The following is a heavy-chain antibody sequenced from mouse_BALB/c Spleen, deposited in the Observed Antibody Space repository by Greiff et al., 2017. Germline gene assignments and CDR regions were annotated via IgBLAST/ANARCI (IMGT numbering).Heavy chain of an antibody. Sequence: EVKLMESGGGLVQPGGSLRLSCATSGFTFTDYYMSWVRQPPGKALEWLGFIRNKANGYTTEYSASVKGRFTISRDNAKNTLYLQMSSLKSEDTAMYYCARHIYYDYDAGMDYWGQGTSVTVSS. CDR1: GFTFTDYY. V-gene: IGHV7-3*02. CDR3: ARHIYYDYDAGMDY. CDR2: IRNKANGYTT. D-gene: IGHD2-4*01. J-gene: IGHJ4*01.